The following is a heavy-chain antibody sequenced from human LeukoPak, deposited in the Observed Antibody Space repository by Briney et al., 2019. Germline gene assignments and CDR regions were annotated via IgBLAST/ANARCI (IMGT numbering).Heavy chain of an antibody. CDR1: GYTFTSYD. J-gene: IGHJ4*02. D-gene: IGHD3-10*01. Sequence: ASVKVSCKASGYTFTSYDINWARQATGQGLEWMGWMNPNSGNTGYAQKFQGRVTITRNTSISTAYMELSSLRSEDTAVYYCARVLWFGELLSDAFDYWGQGTLVTVSS. V-gene: IGHV1-8*03. CDR3: ARVLWFGELLSDAFDY. CDR2: MNPNSGNT.